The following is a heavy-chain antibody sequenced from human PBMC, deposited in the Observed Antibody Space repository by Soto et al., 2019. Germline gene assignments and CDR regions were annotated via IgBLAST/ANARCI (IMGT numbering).Heavy chain of an antibody. V-gene: IGHV2-5*02. J-gene: IGHJ6*03. CDR3: AHTAVGYCSGGSCYRRETYYHYFMDG. CDR1: GFSLSTSGVG. D-gene: IGHD2-15*01. CDR2: IYWDDNK. Sequence: SGPTLVNPTQTLTLTCTFSGFSLSTSGVGVGWIRQPPGKALEWLALIYWDDNKRYSPSLKSRLTITKDTSKNQVVLTMTNMDPVDTATYYCAHTAVGYCSGGSCYRRETYYHYFMDGWGKGTTVTVSS.